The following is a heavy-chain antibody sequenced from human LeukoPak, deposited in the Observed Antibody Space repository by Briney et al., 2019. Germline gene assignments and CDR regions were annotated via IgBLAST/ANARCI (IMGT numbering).Heavy chain of an antibody. D-gene: IGHD2-2*01. Sequence: ASVKVSCKASGGTFRSYAISWVRQAPGQGLEWMGRIIPILGIANYAQKFQGRVTITADKSTSTAYMELSSLRSEDTAVCYCARDCSSTSCPFDYWGQGTLVTVSS. V-gene: IGHV1-69*04. J-gene: IGHJ4*02. CDR2: IIPILGIA. CDR1: GGTFRSYA. CDR3: ARDCSSTSCPFDY.